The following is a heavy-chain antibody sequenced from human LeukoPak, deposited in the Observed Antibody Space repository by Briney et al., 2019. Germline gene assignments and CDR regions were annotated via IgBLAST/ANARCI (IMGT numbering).Heavy chain of an antibody. D-gene: IGHD3-22*01. CDR1: GYTFTGYY. CDR3: ARGGNVRGYPNY. CDR2: INPNSGGT. J-gene: IGHJ4*02. V-gene: IGHV1-2*02. Sequence: ASVTVSCKASGYTFTGYYMHWVRQAPGQGLEWMGWINPNSGGTNCAQKFQGRVTMTRDTSISTAYMELSRLRSDDTAVYYCARGGNVRGYPNYWGKGNLVTVSS.